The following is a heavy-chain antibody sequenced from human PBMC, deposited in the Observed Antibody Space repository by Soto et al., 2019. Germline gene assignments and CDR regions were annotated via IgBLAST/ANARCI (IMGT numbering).Heavy chain of an antibody. J-gene: IGHJ5*02. CDR3: ATVFDL. CDR2: IDTDGGGT. Sequence: EVQLVESGGGLVQPGGSLTVSCAASGFTLRSHKIHWQRQVTGQGLEWVSRIDTDGGGTSYADSVKGRFTISTDNAKNTVNLQMNGLRGEATAVYYCATVFDLWGQGTLVTVSS. V-gene: IGHV3-74*01. CDR1: GFTLRSHK.